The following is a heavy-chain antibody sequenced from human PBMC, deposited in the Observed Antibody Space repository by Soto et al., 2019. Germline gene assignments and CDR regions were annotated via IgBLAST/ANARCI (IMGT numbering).Heavy chain of an antibody. CDR2: ISYDGGNK. CDR1: GFTFTSYE. D-gene: IGHD3-3*01. Sequence: GGNLRLSCAASGFTFTSYEMHWVRQAPGKGLEWVSIISYDGGNKYYADSVKGRFTMSRDNSRNTLDLQMDSLRVGDTAVYYFARCSTLHYDVISVSGQRTTVIVSS. CDR3: ARCSTLHYDVISV. J-gene: IGHJ6*02. V-gene: IGHV3-30-3*01.